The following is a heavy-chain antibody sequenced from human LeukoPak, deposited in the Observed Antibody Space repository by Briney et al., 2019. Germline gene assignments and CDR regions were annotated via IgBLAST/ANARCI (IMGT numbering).Heavy chain of an antibody. CDR3: ARQNYYDTSGYSKNWFDP. D-gene: IGHD3-22*01. CDR2: IYYSGST. CDR1: GGSISSSSYY. Sequence: SETLSLTCSVSGGSISSSSYYWGWIRQPPGKGLEWIGSIYYSGSTYFNPSLKSRVTISVDTSKNQFSLKLSSVTAADTAVYYCARQNYYDTSGYSKNWFDPWGQGTLVTVSS. J-gene: IGHJ5*02. V-gene: IGHV4-39*01.